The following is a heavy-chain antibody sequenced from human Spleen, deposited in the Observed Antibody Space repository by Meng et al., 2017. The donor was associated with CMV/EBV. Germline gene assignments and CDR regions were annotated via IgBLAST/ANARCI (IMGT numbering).Heavy chain of an antibody. CDR1: GFTFSSYT. V-gene: IGHV3-21*01. Sequence: LKISCAASGFTFSSYTMNWVRQAPGKGLEWVSSISSSSSNIYYADSMKGRFTIARDNAKNSLYLQMNSLRAEDTAVYYCARDLKMVRGLSYYYYGMDVWGQGTTVTVSS. CDR3: ARDLKMVRGLSYYYYGMDV. D-gene: IGHD3-10*01. J-gene: IGHJ6*02. CDR2: ISSSSSNI.